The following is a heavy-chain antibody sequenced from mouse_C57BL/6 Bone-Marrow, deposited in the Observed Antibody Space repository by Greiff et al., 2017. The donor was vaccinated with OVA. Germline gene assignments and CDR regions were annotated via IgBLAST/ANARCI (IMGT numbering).Heavy chain of an antibody. D-gene: IGHD1-1*01. J-gene: IGHJ2*01. CDR2: ISSGGSYT. V-gene: IGHV5-6*01. Sequence: EVKLVESGGDLVKPGGSLKLSCAASGFTFSSSGMSWVRQTPDKRLEWVATISSGGSYTYYPASVTGRFTISRDNAKNTLYLQMSSLKSEDTDIDYCARQGDYGSFFDYWGQGTTLTVSS. CDR1: GFTFSSSG. CDR3: ARQGDYGSFFDY.